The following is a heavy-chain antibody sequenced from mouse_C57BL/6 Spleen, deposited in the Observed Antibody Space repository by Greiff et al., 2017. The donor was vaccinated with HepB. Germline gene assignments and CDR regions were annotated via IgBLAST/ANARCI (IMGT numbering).Heavy chain of an antibody. CDR3: ASSTVVEGGLAY. D-gene: IGHD1-1*01. CDR1: GYAFTNYL. J-gene: IGHJ3*01. CDR2: INPGSGGT. V-gene: IGHV1-54*01. Sequence: VQLQQSGAELVRPGTSVKVSCKASGYAFTNYLIEWVKQRPGQGLEWIGVINPGSGGTNYNEKFKGKATLTADKSSSTAYMQLSSLTSEDSAVYFCASSTVVEGGLAYWGQGTLVTVSA.